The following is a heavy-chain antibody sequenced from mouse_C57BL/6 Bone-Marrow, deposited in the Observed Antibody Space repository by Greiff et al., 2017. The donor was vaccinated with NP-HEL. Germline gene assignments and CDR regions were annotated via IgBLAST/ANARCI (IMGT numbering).Heavy chain of an antibody. CDR1: GYTFTSYG. J-gene: IGHJ1*03. CDR2: IYPRSGNT. V-gene: IGHV1-81*01. Sequence: QVQLKESGAELARPGASVKLSCKASGYTFTSYGISWVKQRTGQGLEWIGEIYPRSGNTYYNEKFKGKATLTADKSSSTAYMELRSLTSEDSAVYFCARENWDFYWYCDVWGTGTTVTVSS. D-gene: IGHD4-1*01. CDR3: ARENWDFYWYCDV.